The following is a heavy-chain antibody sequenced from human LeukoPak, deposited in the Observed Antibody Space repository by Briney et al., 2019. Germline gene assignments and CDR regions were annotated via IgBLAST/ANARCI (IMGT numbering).Heavy chain of an antibody. V-gene: IGHV3-15*01. J-gene: IGHJ4*02. CDR3: ARDRSYGFDY. Sequence: GGSLRLSCAASGFTFSSYSMNWVRQAPGKGLEWVGRIKSKTDGGTTDYAAPVKGRFTISRDDSKNTLYLQMNSLRAEDTAVYYCARDRSYGFDYWGQGTLVTVSS. CDR2: IKSKTDGGTT. CDR1: GFTFSSYS. D-gene: IGHD5-18*01.